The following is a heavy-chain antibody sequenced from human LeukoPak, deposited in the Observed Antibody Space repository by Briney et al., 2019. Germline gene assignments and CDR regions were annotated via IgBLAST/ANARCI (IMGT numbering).Heavy chain of an antibody. Sequence: GASVKVSCKASGYTFTGYYMHLARQAPGQGLEWMGRINPNSGGTNYAQKFQGRVTMTRDTSISTAYMELSRLRYDDTGVYYCAGRLLYGSGSYSDPWGQGTMVTVSS. CDR2: INPNSGGT. CDR1: GYTFTGYY. J-gene: IGHJ5*02. CDR3: AGRLLYGSGSYSDP. D-gene: IGHD3-10*01. V-gene: IGHV1-2*05.